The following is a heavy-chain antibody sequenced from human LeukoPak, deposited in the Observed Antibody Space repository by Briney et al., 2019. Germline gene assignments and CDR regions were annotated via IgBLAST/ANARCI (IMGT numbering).Heavy chain of an antibody. CDR1: GGSISSYY. CDR3: ARQKWEQQGRDYYFNGLDV. D-gene: IGHD1/OR15-1a*01. Sequence: KPSETLSLTCTVPGGSISSYYWSWIRQPPGKGLEWIGYIYYSGSTNYNPSLKSRVTISVDTSKNQFSLKLSSVTAADTAVYYCARQKWEQQGRDYYFNGLDVWGPGTTVIVSS. V-gene: IGHV4-59*01. J-gene: IGHJ6*02. CDR2: IYYSGST.